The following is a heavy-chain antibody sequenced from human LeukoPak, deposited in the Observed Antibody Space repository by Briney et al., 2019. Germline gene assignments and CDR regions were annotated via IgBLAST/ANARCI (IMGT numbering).Heavy chain of an antibody. J-gene: IGHJ5*02. Sequence: PGGSLRLTCSASGLTFSIYAMGWVRQAPGKGLQWVAGISGSGGDTYSAESVKGRFTISRDNVNNTVSLQMSSLRVEDTATYYCVKEYTWSFYNFENWFDPWGQGTVVTVSP. CDR3: VKEYTWSFYNFENWFDP. D-gene: IGHD3-10*01. CDR1: GLTFSIYA. CDR2: ISGSGGDT. V-gene: IGHV3-23*01.